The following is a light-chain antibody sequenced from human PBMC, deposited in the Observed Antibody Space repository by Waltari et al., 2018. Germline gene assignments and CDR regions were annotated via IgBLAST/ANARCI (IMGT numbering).Light chain of an antibody. J-gene: IGKJ1*01. Sequence: DIVMTQSPDYLAVSLGERATINCKSSQSVLYSSNNKNYLAWYQQKQEQPPKLLIYWASTREAGVPDRFSGSGSGTDFTLTISSLQAEDVAVYYCQQYYSPWTFGQGTKVEIK. CDR1: QSVLYSSNNKNY. CDR3: QQYYSPWT. CDR2: WAS. V-gene: IGKV4-1*01.